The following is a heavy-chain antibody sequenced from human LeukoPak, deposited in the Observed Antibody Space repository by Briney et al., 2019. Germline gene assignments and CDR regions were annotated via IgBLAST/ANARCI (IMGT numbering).Heavy chain of an antibody. J-gene: IGHJ4*02. CDR3: ARAISRVVAATQY. CDR2: INPNSGGT. Sequence: ASVKVSCKASGYTFAGYYMHWVRQAPGQGLEWMGWINPNSGGTNYAQKLQGRVTMTTDTSTSTAYMELRSLRSDDTAVYYCARAISRVVAATQYWGQGTLVTVSS. D-gene: IGHD2-15*01. CDR1: GYTFAGYY. V-gene: IGHV1-2*02.